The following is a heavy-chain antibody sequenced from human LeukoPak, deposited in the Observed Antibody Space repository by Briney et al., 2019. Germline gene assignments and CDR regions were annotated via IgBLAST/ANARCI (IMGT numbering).Heavy chain of an antibody. Sequence: SETLSLTCTVSGGSISSYYWSWIRQPPGKGLEWIGYIYYSGSTNYNPSLKSRVTISVDTSKNQFSLKLSSVTAADTAVYYCARGELYSSSVGGYYYMDVWGKGTTVTVSS. CDR2: IYYSGST. D-gene: IGHD6-13*01. CDR3: ARGELYSSSVGGYYYMDV. V-gene: IGHV4-59*01. J-gene: IGHJ6*03. CDR1: GGSISSYY.